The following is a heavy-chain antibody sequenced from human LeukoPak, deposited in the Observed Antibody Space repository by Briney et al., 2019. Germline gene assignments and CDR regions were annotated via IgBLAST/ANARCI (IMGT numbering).Heavy chain of an antibody. D-gene: IGHD3-16*02. CDR2: ISSSSTI. V-gene: IGHV3-48*01. J-gene: IGHJ4*02. Sequence: PGGSLRLSCAASGFTFSSYNMNWVRQAPGKGLEWVSYISSSSTIYYADSVKGRFTISRDNAKNSLYLQMNSLRAEDTAVYYCAKGSVYYDYVWGSYPLFDYWAREPWSPSPQ. CDR1: GFTFSSYN. CDR3: AKGSVYYDYVWGSYPLFDY.